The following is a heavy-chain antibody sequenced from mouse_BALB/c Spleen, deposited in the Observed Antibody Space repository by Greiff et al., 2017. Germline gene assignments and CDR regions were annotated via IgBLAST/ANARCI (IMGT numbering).Heavy chain of an antibody. D-gene: IGHD2-1*01. J-gene: IGHJ1*01. CDR2: ISSGGSYT. Sequence: EVMLVESGGDLVKPGGSLKLSCAASGFTFSSYGMSWVRQTPDKRLEWVATISSGGSYTYYPDSVKGRFTISRDNAKNTLYLQMSSLKSEDTAMYYCARQEGYGNYGYFDVWGAGTTVTVSS. V-gene: IGHV5-6*02. CDR1: GFTFSSYG. CDR3: ARQEGYGNYGYFDV.